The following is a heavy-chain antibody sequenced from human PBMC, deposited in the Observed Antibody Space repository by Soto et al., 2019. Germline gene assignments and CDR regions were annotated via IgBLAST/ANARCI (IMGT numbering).Heavy chain of an antibody. Sequence: SETLSLTCSVYGDSIYNLDYIWAWIRQPPGQALEYIGYIYKSATTYYNPSLERRVAISVDTSKRQLSLNVTSVPAADTTVYFCSRGRYCLSGRCFPNWFDSWGQGARVTVS. CDR2: IYKSATT. V-gene: IGHV4-30-4*01. D-gene: IGHD2-15*01. CDR1: GDSIYNLDYI. J-gene: IGHJ5*01. CDR3: SRGRYCLSGRCFPNWFDS.